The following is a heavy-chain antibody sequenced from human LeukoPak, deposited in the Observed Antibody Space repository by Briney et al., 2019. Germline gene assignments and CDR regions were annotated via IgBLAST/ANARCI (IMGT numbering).Heavy chain of an antibody. CDR1: GYTFTSYG. V-gene: IGHV1-18*01. Sequence: ASVKVSCKASGYTFTSYGISWVRQAPGQGLEWMGWISAYNGNTNYAQKLQGRVTMTTDTSTSTAYMELRSLRSDDTAVYYCASLPLYLAVAGLYYFDYWGQGTLVTVSS. J-gene: IGHJ4*02. CDR2: ISAYNGNT. D-gene: IGHD6-19*01. CDR3: ASLPLYLAVAGLYYFDY.